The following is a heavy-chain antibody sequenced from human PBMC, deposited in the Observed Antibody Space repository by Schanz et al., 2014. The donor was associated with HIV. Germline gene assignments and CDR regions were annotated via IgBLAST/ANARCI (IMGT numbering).Heavy chain of an antibody. CDR1: GFTFSIYA. CDR2: ISGSGSTT. Sequence: VQLLESGGGLVHPGGSLRLSCAASGFTFSIYAMAWVRQAPGKGRERVPAISGSGSTTYYADAVKGRFAIARDNSKNTLYLQMNSLRADDTAVYYCARGGIWEWDQPDFDYWGQGTLVTVSS. D-gene: IGHD2-15*01. J-gene: IGHJ4*02. V-gene: IGHV3-23*01. CDR3: ARGGIWEWDQPDFDY.